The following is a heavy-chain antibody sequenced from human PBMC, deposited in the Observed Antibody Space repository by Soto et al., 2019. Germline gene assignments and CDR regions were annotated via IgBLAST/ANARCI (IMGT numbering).Heavy chain of an antibody. CDR2: IDYSGST. Sequence: QLQLQESGPGLVKPSETLSLTCTVSGGSISSRSSYCGWIRQSPETVLEWIASIDYSGSTYYNQSLRGRVTVPVATDKNQSSLRLSSVTAADTAVYYCEGSLGRSGNYPVKFDPCGQGTLVTVSS. J-gene: IGHJ5*02. D-gene: IGHD3-10*01. CDR1: GGSISSRSSY. V-gene: IGHV4-39*01. CDR3: EGSLGRSGNYPVKFDP.